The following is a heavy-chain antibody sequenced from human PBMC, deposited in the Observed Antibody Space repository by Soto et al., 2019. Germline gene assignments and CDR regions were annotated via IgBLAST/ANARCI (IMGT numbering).Heavy chain of an antibody. CDR1: GFTFSDYY. CDR2: ISSSGSTI. Sequence: SLRLSCAASGFTFSDYYMSWIRQAPGKGLEWGSNISSSGSTIYYADSVKGRFTISRDKAKNSLYLQMNRLRAEDTAVYYCARDTVVVPAARFEYWGEGTLVTVSS. CDR3: ARDTVVVPAARFEY. J-gene: IGHJ4*02. D-gene: IGHD2-2*01. V-gene: IGHV3-11*01.